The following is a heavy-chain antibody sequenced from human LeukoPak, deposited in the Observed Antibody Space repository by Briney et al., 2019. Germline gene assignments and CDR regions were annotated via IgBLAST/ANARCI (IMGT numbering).Heavy chain of an antibody. CDR1: GYTFTGYY. D-gene: IGHD3-3*01. V-gene: IGHV1-2*02. CDR2: INPNSGGT. CDR3: ARGPWSGYYGYYFDY. J-gene: IGHJ4*02. Sequence: ASVKVSCKASGYTFTGYYMHWVRQAPGQGLEWMGWINPNSGGTNYAQKFQGRVTMTRDTSISTAYMELSRLRSDDTAVYYCARGPWSGYYGYYFDYWGQGTLVTVSS.